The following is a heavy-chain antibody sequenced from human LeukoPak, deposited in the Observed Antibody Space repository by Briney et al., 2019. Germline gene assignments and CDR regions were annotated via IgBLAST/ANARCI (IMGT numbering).Heavy chain of an antibody. J-gene: IGHJ6*02. V-gene: IGHV3-21*01. D-gene: IGHD6-19*01. Sequence: GGSLRPSCAASGFTFSSYSMNWVRQAPGKGLEWVSSIGSSSSYIYYADSVKGRFTISRDNAKNSLYLQMNSLRAEDTAVYYCAREGNSSPTIMDVWGQGTTVTVSS. CDR3: AREGNSSPTIMDV. CDR2: IGSSSSYI. CDR1: GFTFSSYS.